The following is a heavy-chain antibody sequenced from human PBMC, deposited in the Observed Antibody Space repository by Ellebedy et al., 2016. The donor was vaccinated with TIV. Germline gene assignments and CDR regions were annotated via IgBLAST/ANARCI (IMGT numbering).Heavy chain of an antibody. V-gene: IGHV1-18*01. CDR2: ISAYTGDT. CDR3: ATLPPRAFYFDH. Sequence: ASVKVSCKASGYTFSSYGISWVRQAPGQGLEWVGWISAYTGDTDYAQKFQGRVTMTRDTSITTAYMELSRLTSDDTAVYYCATLPPRAFYFDHWGQGTLVTVSS. J-gene: IGHJ4*02. D-gene: IGHD3-10*01. CDR1: GYTFSSYG.